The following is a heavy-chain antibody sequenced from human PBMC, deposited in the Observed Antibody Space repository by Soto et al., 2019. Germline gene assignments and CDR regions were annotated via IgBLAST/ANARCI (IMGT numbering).Heavy chain of an antibody. V-gene: IGHV1-46*03. Sequence: QVQLVQSGAEVKKPGASVKVSCKAYGYTFTSYYMHWVRQAPGQGLEWMGIIKPSGGSTSYAQKFQGRVTMPRDTSTSTVYMELSSLRAEDTAVYYCARVQISGYSSSLYGMDVWGQGTTVTVSS. D-gene: IGHD6-13*01. CDR3: ARVQISGYSSSLYGMDV. J-gene: IGHJ6*02. CDR2: IKPSGGST. CDR1: GYTFTSYY.